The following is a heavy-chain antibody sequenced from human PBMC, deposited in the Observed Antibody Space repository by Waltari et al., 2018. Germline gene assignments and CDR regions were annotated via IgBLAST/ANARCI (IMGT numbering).Heavy chain of an antibody. CDR2: IYYSGNT. V-gene: IGHV4-59*08. CDR1: GGSISSYY. J-gene: IGHJ4*02. CDR3: ARSVGSGWYYYFDY. Sequence: QEQLQESGPGLVKPSETLSLTCTVSGGSISSYYWSWIRQPPGKGLEWIGYIYYSGNTNYNPSLKSRVTISVDTSKNQFSLKLRSVTAADTAVYYCARSVGSGWYYYFDYWGQGTLVTVSS. D-gene: IGHD6-19*01.